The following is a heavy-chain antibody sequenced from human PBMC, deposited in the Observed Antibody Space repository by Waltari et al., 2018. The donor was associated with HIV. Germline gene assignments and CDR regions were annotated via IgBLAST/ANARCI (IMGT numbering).Heavy chain of an antibody. CDR1: GFTFDDYA. V-gene: IGHV3-9*01. J-gene: IGHJ4*02. CDR2: ISWNSGSI. D-gene: IGHD3-22*01. CDR3: AKDSKYYYDSSGYLDY. Sequence: EVQLVESGGGLVQPGRSLRLSCAASGFTFDDYAMHWVRQAPGKGLEWVSGISWNSGSIGYADSVKGRFTISRDNAKNSLYLQMNSLRAEDTALYYCAKDSKYYYDSSGYLDYWGQGTLVTVSS.